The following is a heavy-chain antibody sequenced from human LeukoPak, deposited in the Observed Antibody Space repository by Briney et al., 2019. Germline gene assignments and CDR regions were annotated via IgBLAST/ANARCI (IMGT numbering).Heavy chain of an antibody. CDR2: IIPIFGTA. CDR3: ARSEAVAGRDYFDY. J-gene: IGHJ4*02. Sequence: SVKVSCKASGGTFSSYAISWVRQAPGQGLEWMGGIIPIFGTANYAQKFQGRVTITANKSTSTAYMELSSLRSEDTAVYYCARSEAVAGRDYFDYWGQGTLVTVSS. CDR1: GGTFSSYA. D-gene: IGHD6-19*01. V-gene: IGHV1-69*06.